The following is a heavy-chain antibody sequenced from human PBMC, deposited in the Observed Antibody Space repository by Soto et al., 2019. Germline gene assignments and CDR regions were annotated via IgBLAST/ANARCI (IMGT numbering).Heavy chain of an antibody. CDR2: ISAAGDP. Sequence: ESGGGLVQPGGSLRLSCEASGFTFRNYDRHLVRQGTGKGLEGVSGISAAGDPDYADSVDGRFTISRENAQNSFFLQMNSRRVGDTAVYYCARTPRHFYGLDVCGQATTGIVSS. CDR1: GFTFRNYD. J-gene: IGHJ6*02. CDR3: ARTPRHFYGLDV. V-gene: IGHV3-13*05. D-gene: IGHD2-15*01.